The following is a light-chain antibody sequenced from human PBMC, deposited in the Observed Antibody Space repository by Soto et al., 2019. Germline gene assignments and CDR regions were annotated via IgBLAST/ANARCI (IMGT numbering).Light chain of an antibody. CDR2: HAS. V-gene: IGKV1-5*01. J-gene: IGKJ1*01. CDR1: PSISNW. Sequence: DIQSTQSPSTLSASLGSRSTITGRAIPSISNWLAWYQQKPGTDHKVLIYHASNLQSGVPSKFSGRGSGTEFTLTIRILQPDDFATYYCQQYNSYTWTFGTGTKVDIK. CDR3: QQYNSYTWT.